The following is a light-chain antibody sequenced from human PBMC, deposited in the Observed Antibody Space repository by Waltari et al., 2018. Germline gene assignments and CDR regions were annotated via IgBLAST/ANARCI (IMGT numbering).Light chain of an antibody. CDR2: SAS. CDR3: QQSYSSPLT. J-gene: IGKJ1*01. CDR1: QTVNIF. Sequence: DIQMTQSPSSLSASVGDRVAITCRASQTVNIFLNWYQQKPGNAPKLLIYSASSLQSGAPSRFSGSGFGTNFTLTISSLQPEDFTTYYCQQSYSSPLTFGQGTKVEIK. V-gene: IGKV1-39*01.